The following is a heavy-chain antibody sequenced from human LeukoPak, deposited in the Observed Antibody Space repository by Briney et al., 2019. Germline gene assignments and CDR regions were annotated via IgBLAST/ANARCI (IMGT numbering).Heavy chain of an antibody. V-gene: IGHV4-34*01. CDR1: GGSFSGYY. CDR2: INHSGST. J-gene: IGHJ6*03. D-gene: IGHD6-13*01. Sequence: SETLSLTCAVYGGSFSGYYWSWIRQPPGKGLEWIGEINHSGSTNYNPSLKSRVTISVDTSKNQFSLKLSSVTAADTAVYYCARNSRRYYYYYMDVWGKRTTVTVSS. CDR3: ARNSRRYYYYYMDV.